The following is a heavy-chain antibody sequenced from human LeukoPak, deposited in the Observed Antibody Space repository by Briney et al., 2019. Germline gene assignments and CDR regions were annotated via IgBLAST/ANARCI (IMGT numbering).Heavy chain of an antibody. J-gene: IGHJ4*02. CDR1: GFTFSSHW. CDR3: ARPVGTTVSVDY. D-gene: IGHD1-26*01. V-gene: IGHV3-74*01. Sequence: PGGSLILSCAASGFTFSSHWMHWVRQAPGKGLVWASVISPDGSTTNYAEPVKGRFTISRDNAKNTLYLQMNSLRAEDTAVYYCARPVGTTVSVDYWGQGTLVTVSS. CDR2: ISPDGSTT.